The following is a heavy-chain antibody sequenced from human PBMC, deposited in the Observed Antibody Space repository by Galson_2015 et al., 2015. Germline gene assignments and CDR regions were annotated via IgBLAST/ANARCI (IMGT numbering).Heavy chain of an antibody. CDR3: ARTPYYNKFDY. D-gene: IGHD4-11*01. Sequence: ESDPGLVRAGETLALACRVSWGFISRGGGYWGRVRTHPRKGPAVLADVYYSGSTYYNPSLKSRVTISVDTSKNQFSLKLSSVTAADTAVYYCARTPYYNKFDYWGQGTLVTVSS. J-gene: IGHJ4*02. CDR2: VYYSGST. CDR1: WGFISRGGGY. V-gene: IGHV4-31*02.